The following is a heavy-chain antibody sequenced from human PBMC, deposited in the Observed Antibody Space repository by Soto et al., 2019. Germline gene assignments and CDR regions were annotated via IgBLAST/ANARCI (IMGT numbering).Heavy chain of an antibody. J-gene: IGHJ6*02. CDR2: ISYDGSNK. Sequence: HPGGSLRLSCAASGFTFSSYAMHWVRQAPGKGLEWVAVISYDGSNKYYADSVKGRFTISRDNSKNTLYLQMNSLSAEDTAVYYCARLKDPAAYYYYYYGMDVWGQGTTVTVSS. CDR3: ARLKDPAAYYYYYYGMDV. CDR1: GFTFSSYA. D-gene: IGHD6-25*01. V-gene: IGHV3-30-3*01.